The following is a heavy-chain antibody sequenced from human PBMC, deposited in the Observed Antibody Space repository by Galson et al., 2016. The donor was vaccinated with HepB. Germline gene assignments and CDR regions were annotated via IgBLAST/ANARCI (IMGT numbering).Heavy chain of an antibody. CDR3: ASLQYFSDTSCSGYFDY. CDR1: GYSFSAYW. CDR2: IYPGDSDT. Sequence: QSGAEVKKPGESLKISCKGSGYSFSAYWIGWVRQMPGKGPEWMGIIYPGDSDTRYSPSFQGQVTISVDKSITTAYVQWSSLKASDTAMYYCASLQYFSDTSCSGYFDYWGQGTLVTVSS. J-gene: IGHJ4*02. V-gene: IGHV5-51*01. D-gene: IGHD2-2*01.